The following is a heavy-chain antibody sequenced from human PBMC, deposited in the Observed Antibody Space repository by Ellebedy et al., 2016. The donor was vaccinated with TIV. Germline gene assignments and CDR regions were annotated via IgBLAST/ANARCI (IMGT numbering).Heavy chain of an antibody. J-gene: IGHJ6*02. CDR1: GNTFTDYY. Sequence: AASVKVSCKASGNTFTDYYMHWVRQAPGQGLEWMGWINPYSGGTNYAQKFQGRVTMTRDTSISTAYMELSRLRSDDTAVYYCARALRRGSGSYSYYYYGMDVWGQGTTVTVSS. D-gene: IGHD3-10*01. CDR3: ARALRRGSGSYSYYYYGMDV. CDR2: INPYSGGT. V-gene: IGHV1-2*02.